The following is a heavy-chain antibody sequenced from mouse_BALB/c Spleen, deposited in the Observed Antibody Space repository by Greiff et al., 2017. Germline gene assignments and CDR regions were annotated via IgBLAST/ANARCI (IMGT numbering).Heavy chain of an antibody. V-gene: IGHV2-6-4*01. CDR2: IWGGGST. CDR3: ARNPPDYYGSSYWYFDV. J-gene: IGHJ1*01. D-gene: IGHD1-1*01. Sequence: VKVVESGPGLVAPSQSLSITCTVSGFSLSRYSVHWVRQPPGKGLEWLGMIWGGGSTDYNSALKSRLSISKDNSKSQVFLKMNSLQTDDTAMYYCARNPPDYYGSSYWYFDVWGAGTTVTVSS. CDR1: GFSLSRYS.